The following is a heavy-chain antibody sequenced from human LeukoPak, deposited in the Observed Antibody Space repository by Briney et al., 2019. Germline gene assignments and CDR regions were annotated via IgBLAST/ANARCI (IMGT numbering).Heavy chain of an antibody. CDR2: ISWNSGRI. D-gene: IGHD3-22*01. CDR1: GFTFGDYA. V-gene: IGHV3-9*01. J-gene: IGHJ3*02. Sequence: PGGSLRLSCAASGFTFGDYAMHWVRQAPGKGLEWVSAISWNSGRIGYADSVKGRFTISRDNAKNSLYLQMNSLRAEDTALYYCARPSYYYASSGLRPDTFDIWGQGTMVTVSS. CDR3: ARPSYYYASSGLRPDTFDI.